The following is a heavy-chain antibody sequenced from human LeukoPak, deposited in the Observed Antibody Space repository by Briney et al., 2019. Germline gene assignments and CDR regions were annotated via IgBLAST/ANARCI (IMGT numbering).Heavy chain of an antibody. V-gene: IGHV4-39*01. J-gene: IGHJ4*02. D-gene: IGHD1-26*01. CDR3: ARRNRWELLDF. CDR1: GGSISSSSYF. Sequence: SETLSLTCTVSGGSISSSSYFWGWIRQPPGKGLEWIGSIYYSGNTYYNPSLKSRVTISLDTSKNQFSLKLGSVTAADTAVYYCARRNRWELLDFWGQGTLVTASS. CDR2: IYYSGNT.